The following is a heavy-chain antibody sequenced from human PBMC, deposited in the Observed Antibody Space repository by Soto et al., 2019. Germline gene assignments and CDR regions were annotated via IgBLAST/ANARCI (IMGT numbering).Heavy chain of an antibody. J-gene: IGHJ6*02. CDR2: IYSSGSA. CDR3: PRGFSSVSLDA. Sequence: PSETLSLTCTVSGDSVSSGGYYWSWIRQPPGKGLEWIGYIYSSGSANYNPSLKSRVTISRDTSKNQISLKVASVTAADTAGYYCPRGFSSVSLDAWGQGTTVTVSS. V-gene: IGHV4-61*08. CDR1: GDSVSSGGYY. D-gene: IGHD6-19*01.